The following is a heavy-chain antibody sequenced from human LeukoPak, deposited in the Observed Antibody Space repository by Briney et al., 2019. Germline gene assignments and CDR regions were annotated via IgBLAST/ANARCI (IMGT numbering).Heavy chain of an antibody. D-gene: IGHD1-14*01. V-gene: IGHV4-61*02. Sequence: MPSETLSLTCDVSGGSISSGSYYWRWIRQPAGKGLEWIGRMYTTGSTNYNPSLKSRVTISGDTSKNQFSLKLSSVTAADTAVYYCARDTVWDGWFDPWGQGTLVTVSS. CDR1: GGSISSGSYY. CDR3: ARDTVWDGWFDP. CDR2: MYTTGST. J-gene: IGHJ5*02.